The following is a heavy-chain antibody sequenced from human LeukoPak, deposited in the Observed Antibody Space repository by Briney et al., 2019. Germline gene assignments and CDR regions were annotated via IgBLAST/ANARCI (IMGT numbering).Heavy chain of an antibody. CDR2: INTNTGNP. Sequence: GASVTVSCKASGYTFTSYAMNWVRQAPGQGLEWMGWINTNTGNPTYAQGFTGRFVFSLDTSVSTAYLQISSLKAEDTAVYYCAREATGTTRGNWFDPWGQGTLVTVSS. J-gene: IGHJ5*02. CDR1: GYTFTSYA. CDR3: AREATGTTRGNWFDP. V-gene: IGHV7-4-1*02. D-gene: IGHD1-1*01.